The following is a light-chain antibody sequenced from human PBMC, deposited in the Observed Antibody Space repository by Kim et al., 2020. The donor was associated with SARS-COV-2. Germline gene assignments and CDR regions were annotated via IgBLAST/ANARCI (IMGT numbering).Light chain of an antibody. CDR1: QSVSSY. V-gene: IGKV3-11*01. Sequence: ALSPGERATLSCRASQSVSSYLAWYQQKPGQAPRLLIYDASNRATGIPARFSGSGSGTDFTLTISSLEPEDFAVYYCQQRSNWLTFGGGTKVGIK. CDR3: QQRSNWLT. CDR2: DAS. J-gene: IGKJ4*01.